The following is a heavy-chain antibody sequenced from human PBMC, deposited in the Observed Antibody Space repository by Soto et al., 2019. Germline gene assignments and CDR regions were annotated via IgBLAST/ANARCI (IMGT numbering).Heavy chain of an antibody. CDR1: GGPFSGYY. CDR3: AGSYYDFWSGYYTLKKDSYYYGMDV. J-gene: IGHJ6*02. D-gene: IGHD3-3*01. CDR2: INHSGST. V-gene: IGHV4-34*01. Sequence: SLTSAGLGGPFSGYYWSWIRQRPEKGLEWMGEINHSGSTNYNPSLKSRVTISVDTSKNQFSLKLSSVTAADTAVYYCAGSYYDFWSGYYTLKKDSYYYGMDVWGQGTTVTVSS.